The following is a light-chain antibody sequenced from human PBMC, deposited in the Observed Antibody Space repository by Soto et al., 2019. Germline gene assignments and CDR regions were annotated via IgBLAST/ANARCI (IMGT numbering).Light chain of an antibody. J-gene: IGKJ4*01. V-gene: IGKV3-11*01. CDR2: DTS. CDR1: QSVSFY. Sequence: VLTQSPATLSLSPGERATLSCRASQSVSFYLAWYQQKPGQAPRLLIYDTSKRAPGIPARFSGSWSGTACTLTITSVEPEDFAVYYCQQRNDWPPATFGGGTKVEIK. CDR3: QQRNDWPPAT.